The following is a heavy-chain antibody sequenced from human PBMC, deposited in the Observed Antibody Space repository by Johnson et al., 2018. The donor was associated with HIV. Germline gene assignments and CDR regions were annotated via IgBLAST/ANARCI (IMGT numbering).Heavy chain of an antibody. J-gene: IGHJ3*02. CDR2: ISWNSGSI. CDR1: GFTFDDYA. Sequence: VQLVESGGGLVQPGRSLRLSCAASGFTFDDYAMHWVRQAPGKGLEWVSGISWNSGSIGYADSVKGRFTLSRDNSKNTVFLQMNTLRADDTAVYYCAKVARYGGSGWVDAFDIWGQGTMVTVS. CDR3: AKVARYGGSGWVDAFDI. V-gene: IGHV3-9*01. D-gene: IGHD6-19*01.